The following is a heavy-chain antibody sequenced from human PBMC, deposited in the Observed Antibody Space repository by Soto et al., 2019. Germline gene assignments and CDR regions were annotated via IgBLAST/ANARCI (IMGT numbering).Heavy chain of an antibody. CDR1: VFTLSNFA. CDR3: AKDLDSSIGY. J-gene: IGHJ4*02. V-gene: IGHV3-23*01. Sequence: GSLRLACAASVFTLSNFAMSWVRQAPGKGLGWVAVISDRGGSTDYAASVKGRFTISRDNSNNTVYLQMNNLRAEDTAVYYCAKDLDSSIGYWGQGTLVTVSS. D-gene: IGHD3-3*01. CDR2: ISDRGGST.